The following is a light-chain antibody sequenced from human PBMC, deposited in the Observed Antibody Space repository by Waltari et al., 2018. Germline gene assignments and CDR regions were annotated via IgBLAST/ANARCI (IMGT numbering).Light chain of an antibody. CDR2: GTS. J-gene: IGKJ4*01. V-gene: IGKV3-20*01. Sequence: DIVLTQSPDTLSLSPGDRVTLSCRASQSVNSKNSAWYQQKPGQAPRLLIYGTSSRATGIPDRFSGSGSGTDFSLTISRLEPEDFAVYYCQQYGNSPLFGGGTKLEI. CDR3: QQYGNSPL. CDR1: QSVNSKN.